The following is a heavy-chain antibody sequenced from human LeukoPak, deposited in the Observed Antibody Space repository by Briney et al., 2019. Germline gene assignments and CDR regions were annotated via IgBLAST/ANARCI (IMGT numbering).Heavy chain of an antibody. CDR3: ARGDSSGYYY. CDR1: GYTFTRYH. D-gene: IGHD3-22*01. V-gene: IGHV1-2*02. J-gene: IGHJ4*02. Sequence: ASVKVPCKAPGYTFTRYHMHWVRQAPGQGLEWMGWINPNRGGTDYAQKFQGRVTMTSDTSINTAYMELTSLRSDDTAVFYCARGDSSGYYYWGQGTLVIVSS. CDR2: INPNRGGT.